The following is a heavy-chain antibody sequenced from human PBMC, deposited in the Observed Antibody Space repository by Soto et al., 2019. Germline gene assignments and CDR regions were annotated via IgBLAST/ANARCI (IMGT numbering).Heavy chain of an antibody. J-gene: IGHJ4*02. CDR2: MQPSTGRT. D-gene: IGHD1-26*01. CDR1: GYSFTSLD. V-gene: IGHV1-8*01. Sequence: SVKVSCKASGYSFTSLDINWVRQTAGQGLEWMGWMQPSTGRTGYAQKFQGRVTMTRDTSINTAYMELTTLTSDDTALYSCARGVSAGVDHWGQGTLVTVAS. CDR3: ARGVSAGVDH.